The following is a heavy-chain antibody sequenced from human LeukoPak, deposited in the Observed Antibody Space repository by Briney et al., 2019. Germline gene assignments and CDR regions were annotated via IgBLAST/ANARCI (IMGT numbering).Heavy chain of an antibody. Sequence: GGSLRLSCAASGFTFSDAWMSWVSQGPGKGLEWVGRIKSRTDGGTADYAAPVKGRFTISRDDSKNTLYLQMNSLKTDDTAVYYCATVAYCSGVSCYGAFDIWGQGTMVTVSS. CDR1: GFTFSDAW. CDR2: IKSRTDGGTA. J-gene: IGHJ3*02. CDR3: ATVAYCSGVSCYGAFDI. D-gene: IGHD2-15*01. V-gene: IGHV3-15*01.